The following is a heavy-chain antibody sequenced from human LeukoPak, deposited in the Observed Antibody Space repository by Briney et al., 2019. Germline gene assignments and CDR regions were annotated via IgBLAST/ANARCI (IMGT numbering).Heavy chain of an antibody. CDR3: ARVRELGYCSSTSCLHYYYMDV. CDR2: ISSSSSTI. J-gene: IGHJ6*03. V-gene: IGHV3-48*01. D-gene: IGHD2-2*01. Sequence: GGSLRLSCAASGFTFSNAWMSWVRQAPGKGLEWASYISSSSSTIYYADSVKGRFTISRDNAKNSLYLQMNSLRAEDTAVYYCARVRELGYCSSTSCLHYYYMDVWGKGTTVTVSS. CDR1: GFTFSNAW.